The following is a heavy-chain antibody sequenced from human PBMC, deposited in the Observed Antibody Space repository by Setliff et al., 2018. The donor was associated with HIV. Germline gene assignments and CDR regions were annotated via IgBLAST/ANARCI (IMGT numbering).Heavy chain of an antibody. D-gene: IGHD7-27*01. CDR3: ARGWGHDGFDF. CDR2: INHSGGT. J-gene: IGHJ3*01. Sequence: SETLSLSCAASGFTFSSYSMNWVRQAPGKGLEWIGEINHSGGTNYNPSLKSRVTMSIDTSKNQFSLNVSSVTAADTAVYYCARGWGHDGFDFWGQGTMVTVSS. CDR1: GFTFSSYS. V-gene: IGHV4-34*01.